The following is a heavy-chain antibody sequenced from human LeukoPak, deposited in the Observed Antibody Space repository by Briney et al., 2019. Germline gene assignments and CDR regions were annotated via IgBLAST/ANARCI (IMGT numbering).Heavy chain of an antibody. CDR3: AGSPRIATNWFDP. V-gene: IGHV1-69*05. CDR1: GGTFSSYA. CDR2: IIPIFGTA. J-gene: IGHJ5*02. Sequence: SVKVSCKASGGTFSSYAISWVRQAPGQGLEWRGRIIPIFGTANYAQKCQGRVTITTDESTSTAYMELSSLRSEDTAVYYCAGSPRIATNWFDPWGQGTLVTVSS. D-gene: IGHD3-22*01.